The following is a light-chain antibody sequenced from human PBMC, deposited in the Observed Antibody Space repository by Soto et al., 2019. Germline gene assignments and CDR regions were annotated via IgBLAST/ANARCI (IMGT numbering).Light chain of an antibody. CDR2: EGT. CDR1: SSDVGSFNL. J-gene: IGLJ1*01. V-gene: IGLV2-23*01. Sequence: QSALTQPASVSGSPGQSITISCTGTSSDVGSFNLVSWYQQHPVKAPKLLIFEGTKRPSGVSNRFSGSKSGNTASLTISGLQAEDEADYYCCSYVGTSTYVFGTGTKLTVL. CDR3: CSYVGTSTYV.